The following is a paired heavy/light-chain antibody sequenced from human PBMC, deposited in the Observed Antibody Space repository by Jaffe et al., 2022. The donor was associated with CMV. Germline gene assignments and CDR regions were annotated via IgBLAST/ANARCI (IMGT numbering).Heavy chain of an antibody. CDR2: IWYDGSNK. Sequence: QVQLVESGGGVVQPGRSLRLSCAASGFTFSSYGMHWVRQAPGKGLEWVAVIWYDGSNKYYADSVKGRFTISRDNSKNTLYLQMNSLRAEDTAVYYCARALGCSGGSCYAAGGHLDYWGQGTLVTVSS. J-gene: IGHJ4*02. CDR3: ARALGCSGGSCYAAGGHLDY. D-gene: IGHD2-15*01. V-gene: IGHV3-33*01. CDR1: GFTFSSYG.
Light chain of an antibody. CDR2: AAS. V-gene: IGKV1-6*01. CDR3: LQDYNYPPT. CDR1: QGIRND. Sequence: AIQMTQSPSSLSASVGDRVTITCRASQGIRNDLGWYQQKPGKAPKLLIYAASSLQSGVPSRFSGSGSGTDFTLTISSLQPEDFATYYCLQDYNYPPTFGPGTKVDIK. J-gene: IGKJ3*01.